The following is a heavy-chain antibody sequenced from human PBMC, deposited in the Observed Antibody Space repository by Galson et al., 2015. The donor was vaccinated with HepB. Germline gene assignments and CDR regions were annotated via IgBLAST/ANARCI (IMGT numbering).Heavy chain of an antibody. CDR1: GFTFSSYS. V-gene: IGHV3-48*01. Sequence: SLRLSCAASGFTFSSYSMNWVRQAPGKGLEWVSYISSSSSTIYYADSVKGRFTISRDNAKNSLYLQMNSLRAEDTAVYYCARGALRRYYDSSGYYYAEYFQHWGQGTLVTASS. J-gene: IGHJ1*01. CDR2: ISSSSSTI. D-gene: IGHD3-22*01. CDR3: ARGALRRYYDSSGYYYAEYFQH.